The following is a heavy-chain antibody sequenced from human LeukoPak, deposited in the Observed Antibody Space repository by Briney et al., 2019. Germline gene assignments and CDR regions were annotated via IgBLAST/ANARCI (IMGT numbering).Heavy chain of an antibody. D-gene: IGHD6-13*01. J-gene: IGHJ4*02. CDR2: IWYDGSNK. V-gene: IGHV3-33*01. CDR1: GFTFSSYG. CDR3: ARDYGQLFFDY. Sequence: PGGSLRLSCAASGFTFSSYGMHWVRQAPGKGLEWVAVIWYDGSNKYYADSVKGRFTISRDNSKNTLYLQMNSLRAEDTAMYYCARDYGQLFFDYWGQGTLVTVSS.